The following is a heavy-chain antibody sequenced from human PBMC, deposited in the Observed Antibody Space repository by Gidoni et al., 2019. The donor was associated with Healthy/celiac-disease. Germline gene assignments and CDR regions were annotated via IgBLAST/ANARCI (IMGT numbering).Heavy chain of an antibody. CDR2: ISYDGSKK. CDR3: AKEERFLEWPPGYGMDV. Sequence: QVQLVESGGGVVQPGRSLRLSCAASGFTFSSYGWHWVRQAPGKGLECVAVISYDGSKKYYADSVKGRFTISRDNSKNTRYLQMNSLRAEDTAVYYCAKEERFLEWPPGYGMDVWGQGTTVTGSS. CDR1: GFTFSSYG. D-gene: IGHD3-3*01. J-gene: IGHJ6*02. V-gene: IGHV3-30*18.